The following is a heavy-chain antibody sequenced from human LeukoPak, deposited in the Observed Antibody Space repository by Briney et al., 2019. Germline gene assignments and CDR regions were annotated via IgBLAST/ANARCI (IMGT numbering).Heavy chain of an antibody. J-gene: IGHJ4*02. CDR3: ARDRWSIAAAIYPTNFDY. CDR1: GFTFSSYI. CDR2: ISSSSSYI. D-gene: IGHD6-13*01. V-gene: IGHV3-21*01. Sequence: GGSLRLSCAASGFTFSSYIMNWVCQAPGKGLEWVSSISSSSSYIYYADSVKGRFTISRDNAKNSLYLQMNSLRAEDTAVYYCARDRWSIAAAIYPTNFDYWGQGTLVTVSS.